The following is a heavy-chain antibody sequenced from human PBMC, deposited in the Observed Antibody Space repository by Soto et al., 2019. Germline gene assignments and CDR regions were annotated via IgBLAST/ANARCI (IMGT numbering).Heavy chain of an antibody. J-gene: IGHJ3*02. CDR1: GGSISSYY. Sequence: SETLSLTCTVSGGSISSYYWSWIRQPPGKGLEWIGYIYYSGSTNYNPSLKSRVTISVDTSKNQFSLKLSSVTAADTAVYYCARLAVCSSTSRYGGHAFDIWGQGTMVTVSS. CDR2: IYYSGST. CDR3: ARLAVCSSTSRYGGHAFDI. D-gene: IGHD2-2*01. V-gene: IGHV4-59*08.